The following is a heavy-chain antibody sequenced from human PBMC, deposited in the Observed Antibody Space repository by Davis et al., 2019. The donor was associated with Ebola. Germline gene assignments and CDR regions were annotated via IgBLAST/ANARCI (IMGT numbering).Heavy chain of an antibody. D-gene: IGHD2-2*01. CDR1: GFTFSTYS. V-gene: IGHV3-23*01. Sequence: GESLKISCAASGFTFSTYSMNWVRQGPRKGLECISAISGSGDLTNYADSVKGRFTISRDNSKNTVYLQMNSLRAEDTAIYYCAKSIVPGAFDIWGQGTTVTVSS. J-gene: IGHJ3*02. CDR3: AKSIVPGAFDI. CDR2: ISGSGDLT.